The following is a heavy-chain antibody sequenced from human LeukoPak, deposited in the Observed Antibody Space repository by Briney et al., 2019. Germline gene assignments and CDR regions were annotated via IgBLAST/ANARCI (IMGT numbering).Heavy chain of an antibody. CDR3: ARDPCRIAAAGTRPATRDIVDY. CDR1: GFTFSSYA. Sequence: GGSLRLSCAASGFTFSSYAMHWVRQAPGKGLEWVAVISYDGSNKYYADSVKGRFTISRDNSKNTLYLQMNSLRAEDTAVYYCARDPCRIAAAGTRPATRDIVDYWGQGTLVTVSS. J-gene: IGHJ4*02. CDR2: ISYDGSNK. V-gene: IGHV3-30-3*01. D-gene: IGHD6-13*01.